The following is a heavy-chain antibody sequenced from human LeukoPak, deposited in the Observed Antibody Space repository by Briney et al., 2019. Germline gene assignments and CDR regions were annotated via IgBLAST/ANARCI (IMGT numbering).Heavy chain of an antibody. CDR3: ARDYGGNSDY. D-gene: IGHD4-23*01. CDR1: GFSLSTSGMC. CDR2: IDWDDDK. Sequence: SGPALVKPTQTLTLTYTFSGFSLSTSGMCGSWIRQPQGKALEWLARIDWDDDKYYSTSLKTRLTISKDTSKNQVVLTMTNMDPVDTATYYCARDYGGNSDYWGQGTLVTVSS. V-gene: IGHV2-70*11. J-gene: IGHJ4*02.